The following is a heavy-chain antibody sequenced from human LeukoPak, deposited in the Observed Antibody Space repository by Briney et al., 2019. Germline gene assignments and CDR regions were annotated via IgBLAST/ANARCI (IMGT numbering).Heavy chain of an antibody. V-gene: IGHV3-48*03. CDR2: ISSSGSTI. D-gene: IGHD5-12*01. Sequence: GALRVSCAAPRVTFSSYEMNSVREAPRKGREWVSYISSSGSTIYYADSVKGRFTISRDNAKNSLYLQMNSLRAEGTAVYYCAKTRGYSGYDYWGQGTLVTVSS. CDR3: AKTRGYSGYDY. CDR1: RVTFSSYE. J-gene: IGHJ4*02.